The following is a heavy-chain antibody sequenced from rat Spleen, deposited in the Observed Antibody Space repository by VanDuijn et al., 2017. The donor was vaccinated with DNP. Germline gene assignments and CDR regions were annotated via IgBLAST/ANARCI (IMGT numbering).Heavy chain of an antibody. CDR2: ISYSGST. D-gene: IGHD1-11*01. J-gene: IGHJ1*01. CDR3: ARGLNYGGYNYYWYFDF. V-gene: IGHV3-1*01. Sequence: EVQFQESGPGLVKSSQSLSLTCSVTGYSITSNYWAWIRKFPGNKMEWMGYISYSGSTGYNPSLKSRISISRDTSKNQFFLQLISVTTEDTATYYCARGLNYGGYNYYWYFDFWGPGTMVTVSS. CDR1: GYSITSNY.